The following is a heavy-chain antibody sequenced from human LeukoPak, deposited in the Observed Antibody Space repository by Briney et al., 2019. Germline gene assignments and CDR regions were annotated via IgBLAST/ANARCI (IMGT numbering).Heavy chain of an antibody. CDR1: GGTFSSYA. V-gene: IGHV1-69*13. Sequence: PVTVSCKASGGTFSSYAISWVRQAPGQGLEWMGGIIPIFGTANYAQKFQGRVTITADESTSTAYMELSSLRSEDTAVYYCARDPGIGIAAAGYAFDIWGRETMVTVSS. J-gene: IGHJ3*02. CDR3: ARDPGIGIAAAGYAFDI. CDR2: IIPIFGTA. D-gene: IGHD6-13*01.